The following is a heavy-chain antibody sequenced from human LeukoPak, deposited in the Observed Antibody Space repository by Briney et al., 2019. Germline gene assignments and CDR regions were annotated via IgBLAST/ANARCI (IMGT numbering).Heavy chain of an antibody. CDR3: ARVGSSGWYYFDY. V-gene: IGHV3-21*01. CDR1: GFTFSSYS. J-gene: IGHJ4*02. Sequence: GGSLRLSCAASGFTFSSYSMNWVRRAPGKGLEWVSSISSSSSYIYYADSVKGRFTISRDNAKNSLYLQMNSLRAEDTAVYYCARVGSSGWYYFDYWGQGTLVTVSS. CDR2: ISSSSSYI. D-gene: IGHD6-19*01.